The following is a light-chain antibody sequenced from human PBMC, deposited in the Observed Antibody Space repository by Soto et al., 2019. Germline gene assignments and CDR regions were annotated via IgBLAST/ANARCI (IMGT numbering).Light chain of an antibody. J-gene: IGKJ5*01. V-gene: IGKV3-20*01. CDR1: QSVSDR. Sequence: EIVITQSPDTLSGSPGERPTLSCRASQSVSDRVVWYQKKSGQAPSLLLYAASTRAAGVPARFSGSGSGTDFTLTISRLEPEDFAVYYCQQYGSSPPITFGQGTRLEIK. CDR3: QQYGSSPPIT. CDR2: AAS.